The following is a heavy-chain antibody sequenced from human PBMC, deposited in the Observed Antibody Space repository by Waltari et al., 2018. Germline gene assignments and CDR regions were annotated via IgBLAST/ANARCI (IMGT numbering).Heavy chain of an antibody. CDR2: ISYDGSNE. V-gene: IGHV3-30*04. J-gene: IGHJ4*02. Sequence: QVQLVESGGGVVQPGRSLRLSCAASGFRFRSHAMHWVRQAPGKGLELVALISYDGSNEDYADSVQGRFTISRDNSKNTLYLQIDSLRTEDTAVYYCARDRIWKYVFDYWGQGTLVTVSS. CDR3: ARDRIWKYVFDY. CDR1: GFRFRSHA. D-gene: IGHD1-7*01.